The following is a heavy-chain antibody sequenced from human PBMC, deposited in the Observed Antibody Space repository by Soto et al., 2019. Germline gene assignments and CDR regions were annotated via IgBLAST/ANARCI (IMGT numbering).Heavy chain of an antibody. CDR3: AKNGQPPYYYYGLDV. J-gene: IGHJ6*02. D-gene: IGHD2-8*01. Sequence: ASVKVSCKASGYTFPRYGISWVLQAPGQGLEWMGWISGYNGDTNYAQKFQDRVSMTIDTSTGTAYMELRSLTSDDTAIYYCAKNGQPPYYYYGLDVWGQGTKVTVSS. CDR2: ISGYNGDT. V-gene: IGHV1-18*01. CDR1: GYTFPRYG.